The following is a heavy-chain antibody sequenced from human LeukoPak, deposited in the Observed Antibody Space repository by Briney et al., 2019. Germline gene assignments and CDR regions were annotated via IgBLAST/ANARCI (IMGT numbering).Heavy chain of an antibody. Sequence: PGGSLRLSCAASGFTFSSYWMSWVRQAPGKGLEWVANIKQDGSEEYYVDSVKGRFTISRDNAKNSLYLQMNSLRAEDTAVYYCASLWFGELYYYYMDVWGKGTTVTVSS. J-gene: IGHJ6*03. CDR1: GFTFSSYW. CDR2: IKQDGSEE. CDR3: ASLWFGELYYYYMDV. V-gene: IGHV3-7*01. D-gene: IGHD3-10*01.